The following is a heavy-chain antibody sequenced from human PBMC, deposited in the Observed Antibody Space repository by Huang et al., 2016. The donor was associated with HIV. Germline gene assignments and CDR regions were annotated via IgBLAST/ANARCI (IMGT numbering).Heavy chain of an antibody. J-gene: IGHJ4*02. V-gene: IGHV4-39*01. D-gene: IGHD3-9*01. CDR2: IYFSGST. Sequence: QVQLQESGPGLVKPSETLSLTCNVSGASISRNIYYWGWIRQPPGKGLEWIGSIYFSGSTSYNPSLKSRVTISVDTSKNQFSLKLRSVTAADTAVYYCARQGPYDMLTGSQTYYFDYWGWGTLVAVSS. CDR3: ARQGPYDMLTGSQTYYFDY. CDR1: GASISRNIYY.